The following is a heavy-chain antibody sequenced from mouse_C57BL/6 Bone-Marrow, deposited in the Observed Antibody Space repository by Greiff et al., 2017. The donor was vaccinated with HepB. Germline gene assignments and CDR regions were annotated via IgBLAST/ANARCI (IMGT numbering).Heavy chain of an antibody. CDR1: GFTFSSYA. CDR3: TRITGNFDY. V-gene: IGHV5-9-1*02. CDR2: ISSGGDYV. J-gene: IGHJ2*01. D-gene: IGHD4-1*01. Sequence: EVQLVESGEGLVKPGGSLKLSCAASGFTFSSYAMSWVRQTPEKRLEWVAYISSGGDYVYYADNVKGRFTISRDKARNTLYLQMSSLKSADTAMYYCTRITGNFDYWGQGTTLTVSS.